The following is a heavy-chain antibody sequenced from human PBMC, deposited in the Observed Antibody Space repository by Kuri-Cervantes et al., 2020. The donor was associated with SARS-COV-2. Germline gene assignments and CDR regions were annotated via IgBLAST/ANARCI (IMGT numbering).Heavy chain of an antibody. CDR3: ARVRIRGYSYGFDY. CDR1: GYTFTGYY. J-gene: IGHJ4*02. V-gene: IGHV1-46*01. D-gene: IGHD5-18*01. Sequence: ASVKVSCKASGYTFTGYYMYGVRQAPGQGLEWMGIINPSGGSTSYAQKFQGRVTMTRDTSTSTVYMELSSLRSDDTAVYYCARVRIRGYSYGFDYWGQGTLVTVSS. CDR2: INPSGGST.